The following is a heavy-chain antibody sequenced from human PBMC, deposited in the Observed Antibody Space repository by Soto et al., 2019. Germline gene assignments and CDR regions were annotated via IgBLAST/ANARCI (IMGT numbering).Heavy chain of an antibody. Sequence: SVKVSCKASGGTFSSYAISWVRQAPGQGLEWMGGIIPIFGTAKYAQKLQGRVTITADKSTSTAYMELCSLRSEDTAVYYCARDPYYSSSPYFDDWGQGTLVTVSS. V-gene: IGHV1-69*06. J-gene: IGHJ4*02. CDR2: IIPIFGTA. CDR3: ARDPYYSSSPYFDD. CDR1: GGTFSSYA. D-gene: IGHD6-6*01.